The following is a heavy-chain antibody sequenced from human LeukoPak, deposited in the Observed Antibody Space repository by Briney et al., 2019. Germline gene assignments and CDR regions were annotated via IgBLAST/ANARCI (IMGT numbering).Heavy chain of an antibody. V-gene: IGHV3-21*01. Sequence: GGSLRLSCAGSGFTFSSDTMNWVRQAPGKGLEWVSSISSSSSYIYYADSVKGRFTISRGNAKNSLYLQMNSLRAEDTAVYYCARDVLERQFDYWGQGTLVTVSS. CDR1: GFTFSSDT. CDR2: ISSSSSYI. CDR3: ARDVLERQFDY. J-gene: IGHJ4*02.